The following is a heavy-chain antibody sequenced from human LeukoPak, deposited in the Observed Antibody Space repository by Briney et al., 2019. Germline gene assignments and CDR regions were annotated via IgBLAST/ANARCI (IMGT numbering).Heavy chain of an antibody. J-gene: IGHJ3*02. CDR3: ARQALDSGYDLDAFDI. V-gene: IGHV1-8*01. CDR2: MNPNSGNT. D-gene: IGHD5-12*01. CDR1: GYTFTSYD. Sequence: ASVEVSCKASGYTFTSYDINWVRQAPGQGLEWMGWMNPNSGNTGYAQKFKGRVTMTRNTSISTAYMELSSLRSEDTAVYYCARQALDSGYDLDAFDIWGQGTMVTVSS.